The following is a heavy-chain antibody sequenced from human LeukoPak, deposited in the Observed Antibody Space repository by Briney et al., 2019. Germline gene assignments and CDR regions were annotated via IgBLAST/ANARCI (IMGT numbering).Heavy chain of an antibody. CDR3: ARGRKSLFDY. V-gene: IGHV1-2*06. J-gene: IGHJ4*02. Sequence: ASVKVSCKASGYTFTSYGISWVRQAPGQGLEWMGRINPNSGGTNYAQKFQGRVTMTRDTSISTAYMELSRLRSDDTAVYYCARGRKSLFDYWGQGTLVTVSS. CDR2: INPNSGGT. CDR1: GYTFTSYG.